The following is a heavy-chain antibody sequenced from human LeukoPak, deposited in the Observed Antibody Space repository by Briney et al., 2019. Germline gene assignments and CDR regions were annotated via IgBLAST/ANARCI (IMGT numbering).Heavy chain of an antibody. D-gene: IGHD2-2*01. J-gene: IGHJ5*02. CDR3: ARTAPPGYCSSTSCYRNGFDP. V-gene: IGHV3-21*01. CDR2: ISSSSSYI. CDR1: GFTFSSYS. Sequence: GGSLRLSCAASGFTFSSYSMNWVRQAPGKGLEWVSSISSSSSYIYYADSVKGRFTISRDNAKNSLYLQMNSLRAEDTAVYYCARTAPPGYCSSTSCYRNGFDPWGQGTLVTVSS.